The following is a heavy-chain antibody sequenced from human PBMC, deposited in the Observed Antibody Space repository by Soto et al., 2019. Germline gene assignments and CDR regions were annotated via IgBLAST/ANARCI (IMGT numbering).Heavy chain of an antibody. D-gene: IGHD2-2*01. V-gene: IGHV1-8*01. J-gene: IGHJ6*03. Sequence: QVQLVQSGAEVKKPGASVKVSCKASGYTFTSYDINWVRQATGQGLEWMGWMNPNSGNTGYAQKFQGRVTMTRNTSISTAYMELSSLRSEDTAVYYWARLGPAAISYYYYYMDVWGKGTTVTVAS. CDR1: GYTFTSYD. CDR2: MNPNSGNT. CDR3: ARLGPAAISYYYYYMDV.